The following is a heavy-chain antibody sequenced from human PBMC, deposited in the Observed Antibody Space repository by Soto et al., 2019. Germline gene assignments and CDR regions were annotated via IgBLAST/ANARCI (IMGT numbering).Heavy chain of an antibody. J-gene: IGHJ5*02. CDR3: ARGVGVQLWSGSWFDP. D-gene: IGHD5-18*01. CDR2: IYHSGST. V-gene: IGHV4-30-2*01. Sequence: SETLSLTCAVSGGSISGGGYSWSWIRQPPGKGLEWIGYIYHSGSTYYNPSLKSRVTISVDRSKNQFSLKLSSVTAADTAVYYCARGVGVQLWSGSWFDPWGQGTLVTVSS. CDR1: GGSISGGGYS.